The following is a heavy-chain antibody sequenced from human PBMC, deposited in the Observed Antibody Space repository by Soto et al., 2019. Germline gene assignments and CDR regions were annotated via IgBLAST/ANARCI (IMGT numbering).Heavy chain of an antibody. V-gene: IGHV4-34*01. CDR2: INHSGST. CDR1: GGSFSGYY. Sequence: SDTLSLTCAVYGGSFSGYYWSWIRQPPGKGLEWIGEINHSGSTNYNPSLKSRVTISVDTSKNQFSLKLSSVTAADTAVYYCARLAIYYYGMDVWGQGTTVTVSS. D-gene: IGHD2-21*01. CDR3: ARLAIYYYGMDV. J-gene: IGHJ6*02.